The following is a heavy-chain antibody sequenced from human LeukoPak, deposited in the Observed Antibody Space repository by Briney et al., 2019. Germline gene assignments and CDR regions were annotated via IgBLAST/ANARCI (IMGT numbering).Heavy chain of an antibody. CDR2: INPSGGST. CDR1: GYTFTSYY. J-gene: IGHJ5*02. D-gene: IGHD1-26*01. Sequence: ASVKVSCKASGYTFTSYYMHWMRQAPGQGLEWMGIINPSGGSTSYAQKFQGRVTMTRDTSTSTVYMELSSLRSEGTAVYYCARARRELLLHVWFDPWGQGTLVTVSS. V-gene: IGHV1-46*01. CDR3: ARARRELLLHVWFDP.